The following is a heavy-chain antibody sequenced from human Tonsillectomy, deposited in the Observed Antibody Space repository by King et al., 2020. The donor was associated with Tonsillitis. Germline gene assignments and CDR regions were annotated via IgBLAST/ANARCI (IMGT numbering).Heavy chain of an antibody. CDR2: ISWNSGSI. Sequence: VQLVESGGGLVQPGRSLRLSCAASGFTFDDYAMHWVRQAPGKGLEWVSGISWNSGSIGYADSVQGRFTISRDNAKNSLYLQMNSLRAEDTALYYCAKDIRDWLLSRGAFDIWGQGRMVTVSS. J-gene: IGHJ3*02. CDR1: GFTFDDYA. D-gene: IGHD3-9*01. CDR3: AKDIRDWLLSRGAFDI. V-gene: IGHV3-9*01.